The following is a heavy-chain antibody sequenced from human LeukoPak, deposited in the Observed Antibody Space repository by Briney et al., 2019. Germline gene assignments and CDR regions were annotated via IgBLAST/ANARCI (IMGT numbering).Heavy chain of an antibody. CDR1: GYTLTELS. CDR3: ATARMVRGEDGMDV. CDR2: FDPEDGET. V-gene: IGHV1-24*01. D-gene: IGHD3-10*01. Sequence: ASVKVSCKVSGYTLTELSMHWVRQAPGKGLEWMGGFDPEDGETIYAQKFQGSVTMTEDTSTDTAYMELSSLRSEDTAVYYCATARMVRGEDGMDVWGKGTTVTVSS. J-gene: IGHJ6*04.